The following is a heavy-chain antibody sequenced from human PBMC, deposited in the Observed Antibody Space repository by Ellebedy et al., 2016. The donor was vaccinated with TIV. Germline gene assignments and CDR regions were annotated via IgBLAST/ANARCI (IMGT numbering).Heavy chain of an antibody. Sequence: MPSETLSLTCTVSGGSISSSSYYWGWIRQPPGKGLEWIGSIYYSGSTYYNPSLKSRVTISVDTSKNQFSLKLSSVTAADTAVYYCAIEYSSSPYYFDYWGQGTLVTVSS. J-gene: IGHJ4*02. CDR3: AIEYSSSPYYFDY. CDR1: GGSISSSSYY. CDR2: IYYSGST. D-gene: IGHD6-6*01. V-gene: IGHV4-39*01.